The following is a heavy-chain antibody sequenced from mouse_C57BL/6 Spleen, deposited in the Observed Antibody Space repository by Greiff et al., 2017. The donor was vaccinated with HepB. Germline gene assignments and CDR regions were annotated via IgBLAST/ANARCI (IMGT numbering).Heavy chain of an antibody. D-gene: IGHD4-1*02. V-gene: IGHV1-69*01. Sequence: QVQLKESGAELVMPGASVKLSCKASGYTFTSYWMHWVKQRPGQGLEWIGEIDPSDSYTNYNQKFKGKSTLTVDKSSSTAYMQLSSLTSEDSAVYYCARRDNWGFDYWGQGTTLTVSS. CDR3: ARRDNWGFDY. CDR2: IDPSDSYT. J-gene: IGHJ2*01. CDR1: GYTFTSYW.